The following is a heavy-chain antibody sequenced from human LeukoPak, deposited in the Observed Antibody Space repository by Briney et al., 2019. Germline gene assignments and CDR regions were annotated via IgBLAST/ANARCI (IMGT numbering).Heavy chain of an antibody. CDR3: AREAAAGTGGAFDI. Sequence: GGSLRLSCAASGFTFENYAMHWVRQAPGKGLEWVSGISWNSGSIGYADSVKGRFTISRDNAKNSLYLQMNSLRAEDMALYYCAREAAAGTGGAFDIWGQGTMVTVSS. CDR2: ISWNSGSI. CDR1: GFTFENYA. D-gene: IGHD6-13*01. J-gene: IGHJ3*02. V-gene: IGHV3-9*03.